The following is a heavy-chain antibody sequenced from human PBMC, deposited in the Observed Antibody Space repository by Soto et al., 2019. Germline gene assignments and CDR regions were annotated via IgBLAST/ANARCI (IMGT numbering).Heavy chain of an antibody. CDR2: INPKSGGT. J-gene: IGHJ6*02. D-gene: IGHD2-8*01. CDR3: ARGDSTDCSNGVCSFFYNHDRDG. Sequence: ASVKVSCKASGYSFTDYHIHWVRQAPGQGLEWLGRINPKSGGTNTAQKFQCWVTMTTDPSISTASMELTRLTSDDTAIYYCARGDSTDCSNGVCSFFYNHDRDGWGQGTTVTVSS. V-gene: IGHV1-2*04. CDR1: GYSFTDYH.